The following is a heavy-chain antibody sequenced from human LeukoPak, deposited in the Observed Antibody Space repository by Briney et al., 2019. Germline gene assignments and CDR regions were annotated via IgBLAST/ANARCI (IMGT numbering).Heavy chain of an antibody. D-gene: IGHD3-9*01. CDR3: ARVLRLRYFEPGCFGY. Sequence: ASVKVSCKASGYTFTSYDINWVRQATGQGLEWMGWMNPNSGNTGYAQKFQGRVTMTRDTSISTAYMELSRLRSDDTAVYYCARVLRLRYFEPGCFGYWGQGTLVTVSS. V-gene: IGHV1-8*01. J-gene: IGHJ4*02. CDR2: MNPNSGNT. CDR1: GYTFTSYD.